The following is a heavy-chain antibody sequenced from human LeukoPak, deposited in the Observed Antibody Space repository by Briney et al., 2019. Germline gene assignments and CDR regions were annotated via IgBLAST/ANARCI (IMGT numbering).Heavy chain of an antibody. CDR3: ARADWVITYYFDN. V-gene: IGHV3-74*01. CDR2: ISSDGSST. CDR1: GFTFSSYW. D-gene: IGHD3-22*01. J-gene: IGHJ4*02. Sequence: GGSLRLSCAASGFTFSSYWMHWVRQAPGKGLVWVSRISSDGSSTSYADSVKGRFTISRDNAKNTLYLQMNSLRAEDTAVYYCARADWVITYYFDNWGQGTLVTVSS.